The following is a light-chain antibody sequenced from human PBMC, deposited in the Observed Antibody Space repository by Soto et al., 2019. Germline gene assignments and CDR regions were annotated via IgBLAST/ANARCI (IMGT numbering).Light chain of an antibody. J-gene: IGKJ1*01. CDR2: KAS. CDR3: QQYNSYPWT. CDR1: QTISSW. Sequence: DIQMTQSPSTLSASVGDRVTITGRASQTISSWLAWYHQKPVKAPNLLIYKASTLESGVPSRFSGIPSGTEFTLTISSLQPDDSATYYCQQYNSYPWTFGQGTKVEI. V-gene: IGKV1-5*03.